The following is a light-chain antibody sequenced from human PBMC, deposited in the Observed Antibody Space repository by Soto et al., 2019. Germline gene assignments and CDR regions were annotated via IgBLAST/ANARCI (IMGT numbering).Light chain of an antibody. CDR2: GAS. Sequence: EIVLTQSPGTLSLSPGERATLSCRASQRLSSSYLAWYQQKPGQAPRLLIQGASSRATGIPDRFSGSGSGTDFTLTISRLEPEDFAVYYCQQFGSSAWTFGQGTKVE. CDR1: QRLSSSY. CDR3: QQFGSSAWT. V-gene: IGKV3-20*01. J-gene: IGKJ1*01.